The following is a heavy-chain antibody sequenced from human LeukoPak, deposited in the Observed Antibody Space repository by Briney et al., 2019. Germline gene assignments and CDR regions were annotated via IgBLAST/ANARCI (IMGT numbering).Heavy chain of an antibody. CDR1: GFTFSSYG. D-gene: IGHD2-2*01. CDR2: INHSGST. J-gene: IGHJ6*03. CDR3: ARGKGEIVVVPGRSPFKYHYYLDV. V-gene: IGHV4-34*01. Sequence: GTLRLSCAASGFTFSSYGMSWIRQPPGKGLEWIGEINHSGSTNYNPSLKSRVTISVDTSKNQFSLKLSSVTAADTAVYYCARGKGEIVVVPGRSPFKYHYYLDVWGKGTTVTVSS.